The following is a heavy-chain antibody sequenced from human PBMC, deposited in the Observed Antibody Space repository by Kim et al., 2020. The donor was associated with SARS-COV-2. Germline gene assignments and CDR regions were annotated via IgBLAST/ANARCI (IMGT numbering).Heavy chain of an antibody. Sequence: ASVKVSCKASGYTFTGYYMHWVRQAPGQGLEWMGRINPNSGGTNYAQKFQGRVTMTRDTSISTAYMELSRLRSDDTAVYYCARPPDYYYGMDVWGQGTTVTVSS. CDR1: GYTFTGYY. J-gene: IGHJ6*02. CDR2: INPNSGGT. CDR3: ARPPDYYYGMDV. V-gene: IGHV1-2*06.